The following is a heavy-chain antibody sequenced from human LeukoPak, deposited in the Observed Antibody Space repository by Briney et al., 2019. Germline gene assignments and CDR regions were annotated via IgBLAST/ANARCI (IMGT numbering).Heavy chain of an antibody. CDR1: GFMFSNYA. CDR3: VKGPWYFEILTGFFDT. J-gene: IGHJ4*02. Sequence: GGSLRLSCVASGFMFSNYAMGWVRQAPGRGLEWVSTISGNGGRKYYADSVKDHFTISRDTPKSTLFLEMKSLRAEDTAIYFCVKGPWYFEILTGFFDTWGQGRLVSVSS. D-gene: IGHD3-9*01. CDR2: ISGNGGRK. V-gene: IGHV3-23*01.